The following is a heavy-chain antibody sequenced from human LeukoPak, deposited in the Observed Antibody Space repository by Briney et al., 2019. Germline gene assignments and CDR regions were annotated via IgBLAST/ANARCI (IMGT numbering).Heavy chain of an antibody. Sequence: ASVKVSCKASGYTFTSYYMHWVRQAPGQGLEWMGIINPSGGSTSYAQNFQGRVTMTRDTSTSTVYTELSSLRSEDTAVYYCARAYYYDSSAYSPDYWGREPWSPSPQ. J-gene: IGHJ4*02. D-gene: IGHD3-22*01. CDR2: INPSGGST. CDR3: ARAYYYDSSAYSPDY. CDR1: GYTFTSYY. V-gene: IGHV1-46*01.